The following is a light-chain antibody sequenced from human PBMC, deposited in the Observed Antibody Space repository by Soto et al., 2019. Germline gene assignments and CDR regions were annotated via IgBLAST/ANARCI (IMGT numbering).Light chain of an antibody. J-gene: IGKJ1*01. V-gene: IGKV3-11*01. CDR1: ESVSSY. CDR3: QQYGSSPWT. CDR2: DAS. Sequence: EIVLTQSPATLSLSPGERATLSCRASESVSSYLAWYQQKPGQAPRLLIYDASNRAAGIPARFSGSGSGTDFTLNISSLEPDDFAVYYCQQYGSSPWTFGQGTKVEIK.